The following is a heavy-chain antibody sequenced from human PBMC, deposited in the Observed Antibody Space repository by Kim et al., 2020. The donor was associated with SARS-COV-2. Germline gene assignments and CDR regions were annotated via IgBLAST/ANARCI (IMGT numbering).Heavy chain of an antibody. D-gene: IGHD2-2*01. J-gene: IGHJ4*02. CDR1: GGSISSYY. CDR2: IYYSGST. Sequence: SETLSLTCTVSGGSISSYYWSWIRQPPGKGLEWIGYIYYSGSTNYNPSLKSRVTISVDTSKNQFSLKLSSVTTAYTAVYYCARTLRSSTSCFFDYWGQGT. V-gene: IGHV4-59*08. CDR3: ARTLRSSTSCFFDY.